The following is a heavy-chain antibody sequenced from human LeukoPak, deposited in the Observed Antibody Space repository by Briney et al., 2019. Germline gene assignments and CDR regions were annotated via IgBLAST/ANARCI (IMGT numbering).Heavy chain of an antibody. CDR1: GGSISSSSYY. CDR3: ARRYAMVRGVIDY. J-gene: IGHJ4*02. D-gene: IGHD3-10*01. Sequence: PSETLSLTCTVSGGSISSSSYYWGWIRQPPGKGLEWIGRIYYSGSTYYNPSLKSRVTISVDTSKNQFSLKLSSVTAADTAVYYCARRYAMVRGVIDYWGQGTLVTVSS. CDR2: IYYSGST. V-gene: IGHV4-39*01.